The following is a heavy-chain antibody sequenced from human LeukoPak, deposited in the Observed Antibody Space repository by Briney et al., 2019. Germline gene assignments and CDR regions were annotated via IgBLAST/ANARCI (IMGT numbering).Heavy chain of an antibody. Sequence: ASVKVSCKASGYTFTSYAMHWVRQAPGQRLEWTGWINAGNGNTKYSQKFQGRVTITRDTSASTAYMELSSLRSEDTAVYYCARDRGITMIQGGFDPWGQGTLVTVSS. V-gene: IGHV1-3*01. CDR2: INAGNGNT. J-gene: IGHJ5*02. CDR1: GYTFTSYA. D-gene: IGHD3-22*01. CDR3: ARDRGITMIQGGFDP.